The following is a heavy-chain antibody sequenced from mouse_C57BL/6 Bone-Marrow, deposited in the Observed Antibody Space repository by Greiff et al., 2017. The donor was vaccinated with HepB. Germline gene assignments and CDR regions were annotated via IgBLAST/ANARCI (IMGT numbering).Heavy chain of an antibody. CDR2: IGPGSGST. J-gene: IGHJ2*01. D-gene: IGHD1-1*01. V-gene: IGHV1-77*01. Sequence: QVQLQQSGAELVKPGASVKISCKASGYTFTDYYINWVKQRPGQGLEWIGKIGPGSGSTYYNEKFKGKATLTAEKSSSTAYMQLSSLTSEDSAVCFCARYGPSSNYYGPDYWGQGTTLTVSS. CDR1: GYTFTDYY. CDR3: ARYGPSSNYYGPDY.